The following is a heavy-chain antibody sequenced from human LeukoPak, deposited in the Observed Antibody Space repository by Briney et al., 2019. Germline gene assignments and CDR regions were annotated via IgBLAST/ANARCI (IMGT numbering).Heavy chain of an antibody. Sequence: PGRSLRLACAASGFTFDYYAMHWVRQAPGKGLEWVSGISWNSGSIGYADSVKGRFTISRDNAKKSLYLQMNSLRAGDTALYYCAKDINSKDIAVAGTVFDYWGQGTLVTVSS. D-gene: IGHD6-19*01. J-gene: IGHJ4*02. V-gene: IGHV3-9*01. CDR1: GFTFDYYA. CDR2: ISWNSGSI. CDR3: AKDINSKDIAVAGTVFDY.